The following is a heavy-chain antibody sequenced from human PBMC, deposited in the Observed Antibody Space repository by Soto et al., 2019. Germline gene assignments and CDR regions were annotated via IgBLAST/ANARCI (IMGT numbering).Heavy chain of an antibody. Sequence: SVKVSCKASGGTFNSYTINWVRQAPGQGLEWMGGFISIFGTTNYAQKFQGRVTITADESTGTSFMELSSLTSDDTAVYFCARARRSSMAADFYGMNVWGRGTTVTVSS. CDR3: ARARRSSMAADFYGMNV. D-gene: IGHD6-13*01. V-gene: IGHV1-69*13. J-gene: IGHJ6*02. CDR2: FISIFGTT. CDR1: GGTFNSYT.